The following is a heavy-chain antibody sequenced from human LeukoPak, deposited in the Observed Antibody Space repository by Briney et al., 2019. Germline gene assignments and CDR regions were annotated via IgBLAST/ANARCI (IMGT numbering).Heavy chain of an antibody. J-gene: IGHJ3*02. V-gene: IGHV4-39*07. CDR1: GGSISSSSYY. D-gene: IGHD2-2*02. CDR3: ARGYLTAFDI. CDR2: IYYSGST. Sequence: SETLSLTCTVSGGSISSSSYYWGWIRQPPGKGLEWIGSIYYSGSTYYNPSLKSRVTISVDTSKNQFSLKLSSVTAADTAVYYCARGYLTAFDIWGQGTMVTVSS.